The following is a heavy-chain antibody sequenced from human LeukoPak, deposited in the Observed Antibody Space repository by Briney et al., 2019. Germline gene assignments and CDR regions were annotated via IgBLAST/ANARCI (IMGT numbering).Heavy chain of an antibody. CDR1: GGSISSYY. CDR3: ARGQRYSMIVVVYNWFDP. D-gene: IGHD3-22*01. V-gene: IGHV4-34*01. J-gene: IGHJ5*02. CDR2: INHSGST. Sequence: SETLSLTCTVSGGSISSYYWSWIRQPPGKGLEWIGEINHSGSTNYNPSLKSRVTISVDTSKNQFSLKLSSVTAADTAVYYCARGQRYSMIVVVYNWFDPWGQGTLVTVSS.